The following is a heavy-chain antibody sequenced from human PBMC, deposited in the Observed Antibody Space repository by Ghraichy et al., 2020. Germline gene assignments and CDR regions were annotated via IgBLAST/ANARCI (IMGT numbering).Heavy chain of an antibody. Sequence: GGSLRLSCAASGFTFSSYSMNWVRQAPGKGLEWVSSISSSISYIYYADSVKGRFTISRDNAKNSLYLQMNSLRAEDTAVYYCARGPVGIAARPEKPYWGQGTLVTVSS. J-gene: IGHJ4*02. CDR2: ISSSISYI. V-gene: IGHV3-21*01. D-gene: IGHD6-6*01. CDR1: GFTFSSYS. CDR3: ARGPVGIAARPEKPY.